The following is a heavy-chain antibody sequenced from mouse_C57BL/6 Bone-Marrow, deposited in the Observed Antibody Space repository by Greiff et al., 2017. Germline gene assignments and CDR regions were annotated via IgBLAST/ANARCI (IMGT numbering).Heavy chain of an antibody. Sequence: VKLQQSGPELVKPGASVKISCKASGYSFTSYYIHWVKQRPGQGLEWIGWIYPGSGNTKYNEKFKGKATLTADTSSSTAYMQLSSLTSEDSAVYYCARGGYYGSSWYFDVWGTGTTVTVSS. CDR2: IYPGSGNT. V-gene: IGHV1-66*01. CDR1: GYSFTSYY. D-gene: IGHD1-1*01. J-gene: IGHJ1*03. CDR3: ARGGYYGSSWYFDV.